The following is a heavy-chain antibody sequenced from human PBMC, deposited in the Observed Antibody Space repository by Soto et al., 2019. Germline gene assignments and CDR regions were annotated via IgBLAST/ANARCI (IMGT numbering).Heavy chain of an antibody. V-gene: IGHV4-34*01. CDR3: ARDRFLIRYSSSWDHSQFDY. D-gene: IGHD6-13*01. Sequence: PSETLSLTCAVYGGSFSGYYWSWIRQPPGKGLEWIGEINHSGSTNYNPSLKSRVTISVDTSKNQFSLKLSSVTAADTAVYYCARDRFLIRYSSSWDHSQFDYWGQGTLVTVSS. CDR1: GGSFSGYY. CDR2: INHSGST. J-gene: IGHJ4*02.